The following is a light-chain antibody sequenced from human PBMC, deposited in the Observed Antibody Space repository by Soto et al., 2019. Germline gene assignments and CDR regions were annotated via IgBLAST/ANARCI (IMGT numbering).Light chain of an antibody. V-gene: IGLV2-14*01. CDR1: SSDVGASNF. J-gene: IGLJ2*01. Sequence: QSALTQPASVSGSPGQSITISCTGTSSDVGASNFVSWYQQHPNKAPKLLIYEVTNRPSGVSNRFSASKSGNTASLTISGLQAEDEADYYCTSYTTSSTLVFGGGTKVTVL. CDR3: TSYTTSSTLV. CDR2: EVT.